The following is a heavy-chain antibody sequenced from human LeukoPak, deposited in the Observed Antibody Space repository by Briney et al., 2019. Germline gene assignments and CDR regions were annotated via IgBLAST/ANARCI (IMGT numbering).Heavy chain of an antibody. CDR1: GFTFSSYA. CDR2: ISGSGGST. J-gene: IGHJ4*02. Sequence: PGGSLRLSCAASGFTFSSYAMSWVRQAPGRGLEWVSAISGSGGSTYYADSVKGRFTISRDNSKNTLYLQMNSLRAEDTAVYYCAKGGYSSGWYSDRGGHFNYWGQGTLVTVSS. V-gene: IGHV3-23*01. CDR3: AKGGYSSGWYSDRGGHFNY. D-gene: IGHD6-19*01.